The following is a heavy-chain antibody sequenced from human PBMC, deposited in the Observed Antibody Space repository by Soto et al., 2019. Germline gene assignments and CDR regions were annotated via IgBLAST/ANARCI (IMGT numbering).Heavy chain of an antibody. CDR3: ARDQPGYSYGYGLGY. J-gene: IGHJ4*02. D-gene: IGHD5-18*01. V-gene: IGHV3-21*01. Sequence: EVQLVESGGGLVKPGGSLRLSCAASGFTFSSYSMNWVRQAPGKGLEWVSSISSSSSYIYYADSVKGRFTISRDNAKNSLYLQMNSLRAEATAVYYCARDQPGYSYGYGLGYWGQGTRVTVSS. CDR1: GFTFSSYS. CDR2: ISSSSSYI.